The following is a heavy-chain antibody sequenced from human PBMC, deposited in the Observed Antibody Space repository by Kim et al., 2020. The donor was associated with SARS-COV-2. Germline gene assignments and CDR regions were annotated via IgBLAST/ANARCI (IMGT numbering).Heavy chain of an antibody. CDR2: IRSKANSYAT. CDR3: TRYYGSGSHEGYYFDY. D-gene: IGHD3-10*01. J-gene: IGHJ4*02. CDR1: GFTFSGSA. V-gene: IGHV3-73*01. Sequence: GGSLRLSCAASGFTFSGSAMHWVRQASGKGLEWVGRIRSKANSYATAYAASVKGRFTISRDDSKNTAYLQMNSLKTEDTAVYYCTRYYGSGSHEGYYFDYWGQGTLVTVSS.